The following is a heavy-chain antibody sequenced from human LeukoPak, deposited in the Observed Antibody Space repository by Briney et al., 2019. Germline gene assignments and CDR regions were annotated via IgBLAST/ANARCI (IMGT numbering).Heavy chain of an antibody. V-gene: IGHV3-66*02. CDR3: ARDGDYYDSSGHGLFDY. Sequence: GGSLRLSCAASGFTVSSNYMSWVRQAPGKGLEWVSVIYSGGSTYYADSVKGRFTISRDNSKNTLYLQMNSLRAEDTAVYYCARDGDYYDSSGHGLFDYWGQGTLVTVSS. D-gene: IGHD3-22*01. J-gene: IGHJ4*02. CDR1: GFTVSSNY. CDR2: IYSGGST.